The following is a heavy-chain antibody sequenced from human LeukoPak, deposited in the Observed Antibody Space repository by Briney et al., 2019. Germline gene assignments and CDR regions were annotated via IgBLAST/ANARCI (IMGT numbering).Heavy chain of an antibody. CDR2: ITGDGGST. J-gene: IGHJ4*01. V-gene: IGHV3-23*01. Sequence: GGSLRLSCAASGFTFSGFAMSWVRQAPGKGLEWISSITGDGGSTFYADSLKGRFTISRDTSRNTLYLQMTSLRAEDTAVYYCARNYFDLYYFDSWATEPWSPSP. CDR3: ARNYFDLYYFDS. CDR1: GFTFSGFA. D-gene: IGHD2/OR15-2a*01.